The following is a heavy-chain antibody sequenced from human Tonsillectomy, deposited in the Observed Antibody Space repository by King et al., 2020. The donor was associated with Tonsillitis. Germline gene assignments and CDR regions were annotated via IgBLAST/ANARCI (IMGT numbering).Heavy chain of an antibody. CDR1: GFRFSGYA. CDR2: VSNSGGFT. Sequence: VQLVESGGGLVQPGGSLRLSCAASGFRFSGYAMSWVRQAPGKGLEWVSGVSNSGGFTYYADSVKGRFTSSRDNSKNTLYLQMNSLRAEDTALYYCAKAMVVTGLLDSWGQGTLVTVSS. CDR3: AKAMVVTGLLDS. J-gene: IGHJ4*02. V-gene: IGHV3-23*04. D-gene: IGHD2-21*02.